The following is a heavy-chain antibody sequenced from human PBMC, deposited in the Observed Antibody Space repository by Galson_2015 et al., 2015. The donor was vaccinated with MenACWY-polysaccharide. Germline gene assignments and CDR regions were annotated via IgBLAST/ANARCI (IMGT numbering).Heavy chain of an antibody. J-gene: IGHJ6*02. CDR1: GYTFTSYG. CDR3: AKSITMVRGVIITSYYYGMDV. CDR2: ISAYKGNT. V-gene: IGHV1-18*01. D-gene: IGHD3-10*01. Sequence: SVKVSCKASGYTFTSYGISWVRQAPGQGLERMGWISAYKGNTNYAQKLQGRVTMTTDTSTSTAYMELRSLRSDDTAVYYCAKSITMVRGVIITSYYYGMDVWGQGTTVTVSS.